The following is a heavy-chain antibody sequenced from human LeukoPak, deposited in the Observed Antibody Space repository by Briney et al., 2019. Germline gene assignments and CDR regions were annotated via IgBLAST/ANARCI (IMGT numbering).Heavy chain of an antibody. D-gene: IGHD3/OR15-3a*01. CDR2: IDASATT. CDR3: AGGLRTGYLIRDYFDY. CDR1: GGSISGYY. Sequence: PETLSLTRTLSGGSISGYYWSWIRQPPGKGLGWIGYIDASATTHSTPSLKSRVYTSVGTTTTQCCLKLPSVTAADTAVYYGAGGLRTGYLIRDYFDYWGQGTLVTDS. J-gene: IGHJ4*02. V-gene: IGHV4-59*12.